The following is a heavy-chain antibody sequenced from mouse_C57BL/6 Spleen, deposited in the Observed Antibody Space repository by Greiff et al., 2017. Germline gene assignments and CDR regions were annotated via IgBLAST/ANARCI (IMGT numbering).Heavy chain of an antibody. J-gene: IGHJ2*01. V-gene: IGHV5-17*01. CDR3: ARDKWYFDY. CDR1: GFTFSDYG. D-gene: IGHD1-3*01. CDR2: ISSGSSTI. Sequence: EVQVVESGGGLVKPGGSLKLSCAASGFTFSDYGMHWVRQAPEKGLAWVAYISSGSSTIYYADTVKGRFTISRDNAQNTLFLQMTSLRSEDTAMYYCARDKWYFDYWGQGNTLTVSS.